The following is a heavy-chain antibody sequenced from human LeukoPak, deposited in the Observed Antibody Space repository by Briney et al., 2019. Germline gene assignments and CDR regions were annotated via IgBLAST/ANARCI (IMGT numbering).Heavy chain of an antibody. CDR2: INPNSGGT. D-gene: IGHD5-24*01. Sequence: ASVKVSCKASGYTFTGYYMHWVRQAPGQGLEWMGWINPNSGGTNYAQKFQGRVTMTRDTSTSTVYMELSSLRSEDTAVYYCARGRRDGYNIFDYWGQGTLVTVSS. V-gene: IGHV1-2*02. CDR3: ARGRRDGYNIFDY. CDR1: GYTFTGYY. J-gene: IGHJ4*02.